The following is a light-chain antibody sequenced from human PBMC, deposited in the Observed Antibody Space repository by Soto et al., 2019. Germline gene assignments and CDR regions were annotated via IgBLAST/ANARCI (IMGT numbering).Light chain of an antibody. CDR2: EVS. J-gene: IGLJ2*01. CDR1: SSDVGSYNL. Sequence: QSALTQPASVSGSPGQSITISCTGTSSDVGSYNLVSWYQQHPSKAPKLMIYEVSKRPSGVSNRFSGSKSGNTASLTISGLQAEDEADYYCCSYAGSSTSVVFGGGTKLTVL. V-gene: IGLV2-23*02. CDR3: CSYAGSSTSVV.